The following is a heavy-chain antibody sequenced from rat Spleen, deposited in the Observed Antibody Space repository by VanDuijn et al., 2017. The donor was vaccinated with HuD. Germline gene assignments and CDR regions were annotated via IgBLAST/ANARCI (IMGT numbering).Heavy chain of an antibody. D-gene: IGHD1-11*01. CDR3: TIHGGLRSWFDS. CDR1: GFTFSNYD. CDR2: ISTGGDIT. J-gene: IGHJ3*01. Sequence: EVQLVESGGGLMQPGRSLKLSCAASGFTFSNYDMAWVRQAPTKGLEWIASISTGGDITYYRDSVKGRFTVSRDDAHNTHYLHMDSLRFEDTATYYCTIHGGLRSWFDSWGQGSLLAVSS. V-gene: IGHV5S13*01.